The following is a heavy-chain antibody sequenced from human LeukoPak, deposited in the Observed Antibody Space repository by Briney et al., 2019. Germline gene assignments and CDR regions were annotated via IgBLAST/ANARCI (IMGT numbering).Heavy chain of an antibody. V-gene: IGHV3-23*01. CDR1: GFTFSSYA. J-gene: IGHJ4*02. CDR3: ANHPGGSFDY. D-gene: IGHD3-16*01. CDR2: ISGTDDNT. Sequence: GGSLRLSCAASGFTFSSYAMSWVRQTPGKGLEWVSGISGTDDNTYYADSVKGRFTIFRDNSKDILYLYMSRLRAEDTAMYYCANHPGGSFDYWGQGTLVAVSS.